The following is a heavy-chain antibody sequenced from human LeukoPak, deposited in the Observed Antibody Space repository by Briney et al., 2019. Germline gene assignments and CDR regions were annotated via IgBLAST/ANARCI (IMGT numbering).Heavy chain of an antibody. CDR2: ISAYNGNT. D-gene: IGHD3-16*02. Sequence: ASVKVSCKASGYTFTSYGISWVRLAPGQGLEWMGWISAYNGNTNYAQKLQGRVTMTTDTSTSTAYMELRSLRSDDTAVYYCARTAAKNDYVWGSYRYNYFDYWGQGTLVTVSS. V-gene: IGHV1-18*01. J-gene: IGHJ4*02. CDR1: GYTFTSYG. CDR3: ARTAAKNDYVWGSYRYNYFDY.